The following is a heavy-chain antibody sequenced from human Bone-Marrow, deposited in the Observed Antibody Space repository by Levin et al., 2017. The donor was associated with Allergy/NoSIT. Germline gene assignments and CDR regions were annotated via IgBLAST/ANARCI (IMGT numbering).Heavy chain of an antibody. CDR2: ISGPGDST. CDR3: AKGRGVATYWFDP. Sequence: GGSLRLSCAVSGFTFSDYAMTWVRQAPGKGLEWVSAISGPGDSTHSADSVKGRFTISRDNSKNTLYLQMNNLRSEDTAVYYCAKGRGVATYWFDPWGQGTLVTVSS. D-gene: IGHD3-10*01. CDR1: GFTFSDYA. J-gene: IGHJ5*02. V-gene: IGHV3-23*01.